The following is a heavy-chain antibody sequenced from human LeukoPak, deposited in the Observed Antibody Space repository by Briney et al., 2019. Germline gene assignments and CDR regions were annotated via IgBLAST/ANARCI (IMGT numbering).Heavy chain of an antibody. V-gene: IGHV3-43*02. CDR2: ISGDGGST. CDR1: GFTFDDYA. J-gene: IGHJ3*02. Sequence: PGGSLRLSCAASGFTFDDYAMHWVRQAPGKGLEWVSLISGDGGSTYYADSVKGRFTISRDNAKNSLYLQMNSLRAEDTAVYYCARALPSPLYSGSYADAFDIWGQGTMVTVSS. CDR3: ARALPSPLYSGSYADAFDI. D-gene: IGHD1-26*01.